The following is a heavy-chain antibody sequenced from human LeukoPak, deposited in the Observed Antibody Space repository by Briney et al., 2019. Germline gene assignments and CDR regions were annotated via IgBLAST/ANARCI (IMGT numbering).Heavy chain of an antibody. Sequence: GGSLRLSCAASGFTFSNYAMNWVRQAPGKGLEWVSTSDSGGSTYYADSVKGRFTISRDNSKNTLYLQMNSLRAEDTAVYYCAREVSSGWSYYYYMDVWGKGTTVTISS. CDR3: AREVSSGWSYYYYMDV. V-gene: IGHV3-23*01. J-gene: IGHJ6*03. CDR1: GFTFSNYA. CDR2: SDSGGST. D-gene: IGHD6-19*01.